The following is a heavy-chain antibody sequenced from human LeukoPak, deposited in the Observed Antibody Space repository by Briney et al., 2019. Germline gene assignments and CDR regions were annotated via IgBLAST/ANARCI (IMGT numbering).Heavy chain of an antibody. V-gene: IGHV3-11*04. CDR1: GFTFSDYY. D-gene: IGHD6-19*01. CDR3: ARGLPGHTSALGY. Sequence: PGGSLRLSCAASGFTFSDYYMSWIRQAPGKGLERVSYISSSGSTIYYADPVKGRFTISRDNSKNTLYLQMNSLRAEDTAVYYCARGLPGHTSALGYWAQGTLVTVSS. CDR2: ISSSGSTI. J-gene: IGHJ4*02.